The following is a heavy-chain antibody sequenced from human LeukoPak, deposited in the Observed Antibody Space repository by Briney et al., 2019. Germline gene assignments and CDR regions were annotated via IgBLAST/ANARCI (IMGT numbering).Heavy chain of an antibody. CDR3: ARVGIAAAAPIDY. Sequence: ASVKVSCKASGYTFTSYAMHWVRQAPGQRLEWMGWINAGNGNTKYSQKFQGRVTITRDTSASTAYMELSSLRSEDTAVHYCARVGIAAAAPIDYWGQGTLVTVSS. D-gene: IGHD6-13*01. CDR2: INAGNGNT. J-gene: IGHJ4*02. CDR1: GYTFTSYA. V-gene: IGHV1-3*01.